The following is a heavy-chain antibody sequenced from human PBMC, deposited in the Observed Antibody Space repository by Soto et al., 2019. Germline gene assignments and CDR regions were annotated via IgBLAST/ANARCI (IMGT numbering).Heavy chain of an antibody. CDR1: GGSVSTFY. CDR2: ISYSGSP. D-gene: IGHD6-6*01. CDR3: AGDSTSSRFFH. J-gene: IGHJ4*02. Sequence: SETLSLTCTVSGGSVSTFYWSWFRQPPGEGLEWIGYISYSGSPNYSPSLKSRLTLSMDTSKNQFSLKLNSVTAADTAVYYCAGDSTSSRFFHWGQGTLVTVSS. V-gene: IGHV4-59*08.